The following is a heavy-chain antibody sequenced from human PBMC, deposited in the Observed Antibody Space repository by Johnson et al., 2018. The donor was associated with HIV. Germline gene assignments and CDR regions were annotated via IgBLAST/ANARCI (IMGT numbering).Heavy chain of an antibody. CDR2: IGISGNT. D-gene: IGHD6-6*01. CDR1: GFTFSAHD. Sequence: VQLVESGGDMVQPGRSLRLSCAASGFTFSAHDMHWVRQTAGKGLEWVSGIGISGNTNYPGSVKGRFTISKENSRNTLFLHMNSLRAEDTAVYYCATLKGPRLHIAARRPDAFDIWGQGTMVTVSS. J-gene: IGHJ3*02. V-gene: IGHV3-13*01. CDR3: ATLKGPRLHIAARRPDAFDI.